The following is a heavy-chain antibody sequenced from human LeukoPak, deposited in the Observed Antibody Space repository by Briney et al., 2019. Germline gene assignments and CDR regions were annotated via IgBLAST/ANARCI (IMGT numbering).Heavy chain of an antibody. D-gene: IGHD2-15*01. J-gene: IGHJ2*01. V-gene: IGHV1-69*05. CDR2: IIPTFGTA. Sequence: ASVKVSCKASGGTFSSYAISWVRQAPGQGLEWMGRIIPTFGTANYAQKFQGRVTITTDESTGTAYMELSSLRSEDTAVYYCARDPGLLWYFDLWGRGTLVTVSS. CDR1: GGTFSSYA. CDR3: ARDPGLLWYFDL.